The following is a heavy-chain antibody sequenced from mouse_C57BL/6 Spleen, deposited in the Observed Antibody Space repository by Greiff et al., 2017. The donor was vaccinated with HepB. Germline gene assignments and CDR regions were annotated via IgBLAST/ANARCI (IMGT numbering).Heavy chain of an antibody. V-gene: IGHV1-59*01. J-gene: IGHJ3*01. D-gene: IGHD2-4*01. CDR1: GYTFTSYW. CDR2: IDPSDSYT. Sequence: QVQLQQPGAELVRPGTSVKSSCKASGYTFTSYWMHWVKQRPGQGLEWIGVIDPSDSYTNYNQKFKGKATLTVDPSSSTAYMQLSSLTSEDSAVYYCARCYDYDGGFAYWGQGTLVTVSA. CDR3: ARCYDYDGGFAY.